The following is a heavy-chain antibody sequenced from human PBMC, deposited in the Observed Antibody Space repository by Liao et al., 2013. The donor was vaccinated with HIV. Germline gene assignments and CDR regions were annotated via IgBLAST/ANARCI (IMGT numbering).Heavy chain of an antibody. CDR3: ARDNRLWFGELQEYFHY. V-gene: IGHV4-39*07. CDR2: INYSGTT. CDR1: GGSINSSPYY. J-gene: IGHJ1*01. Sequence: QLQLQESGPGLVKSSETLSLTCTVSGGSINSSPYYWGWIRQPPGKGLEWLGSINYSGTTYYNPSLKSRVTVSIDTSKNQFSLKLNSATAADTAVYYCARDNRLWFGELQEYFHYWARAPWSASPQ. D-gene: IGHD3-10*01.